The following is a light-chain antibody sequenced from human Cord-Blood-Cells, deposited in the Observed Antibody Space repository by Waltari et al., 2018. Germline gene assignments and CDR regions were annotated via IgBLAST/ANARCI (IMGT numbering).Light chain of an antibody. CDR2: GAC. J-gene: IGKJ1*01. Sequence: EIVMTQSPATLSASAGERAPHPCRASLCVSSTLAGYQQKLGQAPRLRIYGACTRGTSIPARFSGSGSGTEFTLTISSLQSEDFAVYYCQQYNNWPPQTCGQGTKVEIK. CDR1: LCVSST. CDR3: QQYNNWPPQT. V-gene: IGKV3-15*01.